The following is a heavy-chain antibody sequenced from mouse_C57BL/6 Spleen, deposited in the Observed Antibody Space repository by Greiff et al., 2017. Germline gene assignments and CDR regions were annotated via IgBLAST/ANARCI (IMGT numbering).Heavy chain of an antibody. CDR2: IDPEAGET. D-gene: IGHD1-1*01. J-gene: IGHJ4*01. CDR1: GFNIKDYY. V-gene: IGHV14-2*01. CDR3: ASEGTLVDAMDY. Sequence: EVMLVESGAELVKPGASVKLSCTASGFNIKDYYMHWVKQSTEQGLEWIGRIDPEAGETKYAPKFHGKATITADTSSNPAYLQLSSRTSEDTAVYYCASEGTLVDAMDYWGQGTSVTVAS.